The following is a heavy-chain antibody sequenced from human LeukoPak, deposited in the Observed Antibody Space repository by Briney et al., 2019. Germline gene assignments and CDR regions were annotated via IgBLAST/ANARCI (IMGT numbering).Heavy chain of an antibody. D-gene: IGHD1-1*01. Sequence: ASVKVSCKASGYTFTSYGISWVRQAPGQGLEWMGWISAYNGNTNYAQKLQGRVTMTTDTSTSTAYMELRSLRSDDTAVYYCARDWNGKAGSLIPNIDYWGQGTLVTVSS. CDR3: ARDWNGKAGSLIPNIDY. CDR2: ISAYNGNT. CDR1: GYTFTSYG. V-gene: IGHV1-18*01. J-gene: IGHJ4*02.